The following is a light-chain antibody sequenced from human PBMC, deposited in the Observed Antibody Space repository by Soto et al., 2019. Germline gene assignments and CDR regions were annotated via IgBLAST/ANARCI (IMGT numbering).Light chain of an antibody. CDR2: DAS. Sequence: EIVLTQSPATLSLSPGERATLSCRASQSVSSYLAWYQQKPGQAPRLLIYDASNRATGIPARFSGGGSGTDFTLTINSLEPEDFAVYYCQQRSDWSALTFGGGTKVEIK. CDR3: QQRSDWSALT. CDR1: QSVSSY. J-gene: IGKJ4*01. V-gene: IGKV3-11*01.